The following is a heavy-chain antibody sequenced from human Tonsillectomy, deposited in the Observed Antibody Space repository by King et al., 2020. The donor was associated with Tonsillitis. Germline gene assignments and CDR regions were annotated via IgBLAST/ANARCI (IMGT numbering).Heavy chain of an antibody. CDR3: AQDLVSEGSGYYCGGFDY. D-gene: IGHD3-22*01. CDR2: IYSGDRT. J-gene: IGHJ4*02. V-gene: IGHV3-66*01. Sequence: VQLVESGGGLVQPGGSLRLSCAASGFNVSSKYMSWVRQAPGKGLEWVSVIYSGDRTYYADSVKGRFTISRDNTKNTLYLQMNSLRAEDTAVDYCAQDLVSEGSGYYCGGFDYWGQETLVTVPS. CDR1: GFNVSSKY.